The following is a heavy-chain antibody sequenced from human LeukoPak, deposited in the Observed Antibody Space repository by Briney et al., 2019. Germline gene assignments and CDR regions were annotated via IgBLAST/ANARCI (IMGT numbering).Heavy chain of an antibody. J-gene: IGHJ4*02. CDR3: ARVVAVAGTSSDY. D-gene: IGHD6-19*01. CDR1: GYTFTSYG. Sequence: ASAKVSCKASGYTFTSYGISWVRQAPGQGLEWMGWINAYNGNTNYAQKFQGRVTMTTDTSTSTAYMELRSLRSDDTAVYYCARVVAVAGTSSDYWGQGTLVTVSS. CDR2: INAYNGNT. V-gene: IGHV1-18*04.